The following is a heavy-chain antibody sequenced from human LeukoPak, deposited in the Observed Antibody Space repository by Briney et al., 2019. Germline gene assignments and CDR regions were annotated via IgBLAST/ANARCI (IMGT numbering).Heavy chain of an antibody. CDR3: ARARNYDILTGYYYCDY. CDR1: GGSISRYY. V-gene: IGHV4-59*01. J-gene: IGHJ4*02. CDR2: IYYSRST. Sequence: PSETLSLTWTGPGGSISRYYWSWIRQPPGKGLEWIGDIYYSRSTNYTPSLKSRVIISVDTSKNLFSLKLSSVTAADTAVYYCARARNYDILTGYYYCDYWGQGTLVTVSS. D-gene: IGHD3-9*01.